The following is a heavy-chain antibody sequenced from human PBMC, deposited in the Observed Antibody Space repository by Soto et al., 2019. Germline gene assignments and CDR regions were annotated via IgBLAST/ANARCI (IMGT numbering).Heavy chain of an antibody. CDR2: ISGSGGST. CDR1: GFTFSSYA. CDR3: ANVRFDYYGMDV. J-gene: IGHJ6*02. Sequence: EVQLLESGGGLVQPGGSLRLSCAASGFTFSSYAMSWVRQAPGKGLEWVSAISGSGGSTYYADSVKGRFTISRDNSKNTLYLQMNSLGAEDTAVYYCANVRFDYYGMDVWGQGTTVTVSS. D-gene: IGHD3-3*01. V-gene: IGHV3-23*01.